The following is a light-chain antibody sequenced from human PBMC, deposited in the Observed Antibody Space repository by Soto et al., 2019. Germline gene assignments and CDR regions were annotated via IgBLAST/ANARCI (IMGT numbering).Light chain of an antibody. V-gene: IGKV1-39*01. CDR3: QQSYSTLMYT. Sequence: DIQLTQSPSSLSASIGDRVTITCRASQSIGSDLSWYQHKQGKAPKLLIFGASYLKGGVPSRFSGSGSGTDFTLTITSLDPEDFATYYCQQSYSTLMYTFGQGTRLEI. CDR1: QSIGSD. CDR2: GAS. J-gene: IGKJ5*01.